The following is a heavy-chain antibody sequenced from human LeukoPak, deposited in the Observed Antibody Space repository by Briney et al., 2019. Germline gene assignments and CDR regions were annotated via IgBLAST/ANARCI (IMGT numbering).Heavy chain of an antibody. CDR3: ARLYYYILTGYRRRGYYFDY. D-gene: IGHD3-9*01. V-gene: IGHV3-7*01. CDR1: GFTLSSYW. Sequence: GALRLSCAASGFTLSSYWMSWVRQAPGKGLEWVANIKQDGSEKYYVDSVKGRFTLSRDNAKNSLYLQMNSLRDEDTAVYYCARLYYYILTGYRRRGYYFDYWGQGTLVTVSS. J-gene: IGHJ4*02. CDR2: IKQDGSEK.